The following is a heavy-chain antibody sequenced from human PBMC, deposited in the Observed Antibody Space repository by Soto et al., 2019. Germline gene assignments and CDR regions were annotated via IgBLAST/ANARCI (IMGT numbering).Heavy chain of an antibody. CDR2: IYYSGST. CDR3: ARDLGENNDY. Sequence: SETLSLTCTVSGGSISSYYWSWIRQPPGKGLEWIGYIYYSGSTNYNPSLKSRVTISVDTSKNQFSLKLSSVTAADTAVYYCARDLGENNDYWGQGTLVTVSS. CDR1: GGSISSYY. D-gene: IGHD3-10*01. V-gene: IGHV4-59*01. J-gene: IGHJ4*02.